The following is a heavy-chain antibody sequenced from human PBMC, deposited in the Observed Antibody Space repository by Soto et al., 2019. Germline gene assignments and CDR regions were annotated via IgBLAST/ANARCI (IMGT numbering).Heavy chain of an antibody. CDR3: ARQAQRSATTVTTLAWFDWGDP. CDR1: GGSFSGYY. D-gene: IGHD4-4*01. J-gene: IGHJ5*02. V-gene: IGHV4-34*01. CDR2: INHSGST. Sequence: SETLSLTCSVYGGSFSGYYWSWIRQPPGKGLEWIGEINHSGSTNYNPSLKSRVTISVDTSKNQFSLKLSSVTAADTAVYYCARQAQRSATTVTTLAWFDWGDPWGQGNLGTVSS.